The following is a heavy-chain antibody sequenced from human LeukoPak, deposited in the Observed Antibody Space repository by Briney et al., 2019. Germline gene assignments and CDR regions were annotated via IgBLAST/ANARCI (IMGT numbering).Heavy chain of an antibody. D-gene: IGHD3-22*01. CDR1: GGSFSTYY. J-gene: IGHJ4*02. CDR2: INHSGST. CDR3: ARCLLSGYHDY. V-gene: IGHV4-34*01. Sequence: PSETLSLTCAVYGGSFSTYYWSWIRQPPGKGLEWIGEINHSGSTNYSPSLKSRVTVSLDTSKNQFSLRLSSVTAADTAVYYCARCLLSGYHDYWGQGTLVTVSS.